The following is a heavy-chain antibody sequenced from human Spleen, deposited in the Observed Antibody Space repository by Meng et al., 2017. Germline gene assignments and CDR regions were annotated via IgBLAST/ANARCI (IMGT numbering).Heavy chain of an antibody. Sequence: QVQLQQWGAGLLKPSETLSLTCAVYGGSFSGYYWSWIRQPPGKGLEWIGEINHSGSTNYNPSLKSRVTISVDTSKNQFSLKLSSVTAADTAVYYCARDNYYDSLFDYWGQGTLVTVSS. CDR2: INHSGST. CDR1: GGSFSGYY. CDR3: ARDNYYDSLFDY. J-gene: IGHJ4*02. V-gene: IGHV4-34*01. D-gene: IGHD3-22*01.